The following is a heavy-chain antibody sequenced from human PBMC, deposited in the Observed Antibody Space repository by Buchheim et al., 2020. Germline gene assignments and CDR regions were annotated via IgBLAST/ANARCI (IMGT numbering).Heavy chain of an antibody. CDR3: ANGDAFDI. CDR2: ISYDGSNK. V-gene: IGHV3-30*18. Sequence: QVQLVESGGGVVQPGRSLRLSCAASGFTFSSHDIHWVRQAPGRGLEWVAVISYDGSNKYYADSVKGRFTISRDNSKNTLYLQMNSLRAEDTAVYYCANGDAFDIWGQGT. CDR1: GFTFSSHD. J-gene: IGHJ3*02.